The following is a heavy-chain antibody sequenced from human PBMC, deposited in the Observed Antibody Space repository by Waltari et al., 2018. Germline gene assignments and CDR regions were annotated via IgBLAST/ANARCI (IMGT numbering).Heavy chain of an antibody. CDR2: SQQAGSEE. CDR3: GGGGGWLRLDY. Sequence: EVQLVESGGGLVQPGGSLRLSCAASGFTFSSYWMSWVRQAPGKGLEWVANSQQAGSEEYYGDSWKGRFTISRDKAKNSLYLQMNSRGAEDKAGYYCGGGGGWLRLDYWGQGTLVTVSS. CDR1: GFTFSSYW. J-gene: IGHJ4*02. D-gene: IGHD5-12*01. V-gene: IGHV3-7*04.